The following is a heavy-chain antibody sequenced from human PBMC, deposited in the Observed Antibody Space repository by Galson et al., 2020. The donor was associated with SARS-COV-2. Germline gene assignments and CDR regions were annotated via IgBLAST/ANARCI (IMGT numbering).Heavy chain of an antibody. CDR2: LSDSTGST. CDR1: GFSFSDYS. Sequence: GESLKISCAASGFSFSDYSMSWVRQAPGKGLEWVSGLSDSTGSTFYADSVKGRFTISRDSSKKTLFLHMNSLRAEDTAVYYCAKGAVRRLRSIYYFDYWGQGTLVTVSS. J-gene: IGHJ4*02. CDR3: AKGAVRRLRSIYYFDY. D-gene: IGHD5-12*01. V-gene: IGHV3-23*01.